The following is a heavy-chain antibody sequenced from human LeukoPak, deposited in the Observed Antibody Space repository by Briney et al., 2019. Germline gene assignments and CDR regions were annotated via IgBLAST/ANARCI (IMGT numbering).Heavy chain of an antibody. Sequence: PSQTLSLTCAVSGGSISSGGYSWSWIRQPPGKGLEWIGYIYHSGSTYYNPSLKSRVTISVDTSKNQFSLKLSSVTAADTAVYYCAREAGGYCSSTSCYAGWFDPWGQGTLVTVSS. V-gene: IGHV4-30-2*01. CDR2: IYHSGST. CDR3: AREAGGYCSSTSCYAGWFDP. J-gene: IGHJ5*02. CDR1: GGSISSGGYS. D-gene: IGHD2-2*01.